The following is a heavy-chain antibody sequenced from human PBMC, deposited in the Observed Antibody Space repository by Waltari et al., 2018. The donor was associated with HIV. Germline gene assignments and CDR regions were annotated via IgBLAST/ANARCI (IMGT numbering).Heavy chain of an antibody. CDR1: GYTLRSDY. V-gene: IGHV3-53*01. J-gene: IGHJ6*02. Sequence: EVQLVASGGGVIAAGGSLQVSCAASGYTLRSDYMSLVRQAPGKGLEWVSVIYSGGSRYYADSVKGRFIISRDNSKNTVSLHMNSLRAEDTAVYYCARDPRSSGYYGMDVWGQGIKVTVSS. CDR2: IYSGGSR. CDR3: ARDPRSSGYYGMDV. D-gene: IGHD1-26*01.